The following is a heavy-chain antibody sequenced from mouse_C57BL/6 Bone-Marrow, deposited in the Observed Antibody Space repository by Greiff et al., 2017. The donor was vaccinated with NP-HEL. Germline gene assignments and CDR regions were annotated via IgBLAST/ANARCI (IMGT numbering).Heavy chain of an antibody. CDR1: GYSFTGYF. CDR2: INPNNDDT. V-gene: IGHV1-20*01. Sequence: VQLQQSGPELVKPGDSVKISCKASGYSFTGYFMNWVMQSHGKSLEWIGRINPNNDDTIYSQKFKDKATLTVDKSSNTAHMELRCLTSEDSAVFYCARYYPRYSTLDYWGLGTSVTVSS. CDR3: ARYYPRYSTLDY. J-gene: IGHJ4*01. D-gene: IGHD1-1*01.